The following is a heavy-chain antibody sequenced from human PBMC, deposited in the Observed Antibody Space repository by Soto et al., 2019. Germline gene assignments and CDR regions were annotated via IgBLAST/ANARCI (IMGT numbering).Heavy chain of an antibody. CDR2: IYYSGST. CDR1: GGSINSYV. Sequence: PSGSLSLTCTASGGSINSYVWTWSRQPPGKGLEWIGYIYYSGSTNYNPSLKSRVTISVDTSKNQFSLKLSSVTAADTAVYYCARSVSRYYYDSSGYYYDYWGQGTLVTVSS. CDR3: ARSVSRYYYDSSGYYYDY. J-gene: IGHJ4*02. D-gene: IGHD3-22*01. V-gene: IGHV4-59*07.